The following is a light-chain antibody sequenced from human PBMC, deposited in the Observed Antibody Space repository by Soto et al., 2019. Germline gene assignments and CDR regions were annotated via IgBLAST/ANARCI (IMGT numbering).Light chain of an antibody. J-gene: IGKJ1*01. CDR3: QQYNNWSFS. Sequence: EIVMTQSPATLSVSPGERATLSCRAGQGVTTNFAWYQQKSGQSPRLLIYDVSIRATGVPARFSGTGSETDFTLTISGLQSEDSAVYFCQQYNNWSFSFGQGTKVDIK. CDR1: QGVTTN. V-gene: IGKV3-15*01. CDR2: DVS.